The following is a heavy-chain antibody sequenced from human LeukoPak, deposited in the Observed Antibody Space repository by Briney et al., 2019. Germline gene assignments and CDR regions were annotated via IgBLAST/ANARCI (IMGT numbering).Heavy chain of an antibody. V-gene: IGHV2-5*01. J-gene: IGHJ4*02. D-gene: IGHD3-22*01. Sequence: SGPTLVKPTQTLTLTCTFSGFSLITSGVGVGWFRQPPGKALEWLALIYWNDDERYSPSLKSRLTITKDTSKNQVVLTTTNMDPVDTATCHFAHCHRNYDDSSGLLDYLGQGTLVTVSS. CDR3: AHCHRNYDDSSGLLDY. CDR2: IYWNDDE. CDR1: GFSLITSGVG.